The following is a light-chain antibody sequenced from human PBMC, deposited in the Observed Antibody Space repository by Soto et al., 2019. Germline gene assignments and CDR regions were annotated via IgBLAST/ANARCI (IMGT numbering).Light chain of an antibody. V-gene: IGLV2-8*01. CDR2: EVS. CDR1: SSDVGGYNY. J-gene: IGLJ2*01. Sequence: QSALTQPPSASGSPGQSVTISCTGTSSDVGGYNYVSWYQQHPRKAPKLMIYEVSKRPSGVPDRFSGSKSGNTASLTVSGLQAEDEADYYCSSYAGSKGVFGGGTKLTVL. CDR3: SSYAGSKGV.